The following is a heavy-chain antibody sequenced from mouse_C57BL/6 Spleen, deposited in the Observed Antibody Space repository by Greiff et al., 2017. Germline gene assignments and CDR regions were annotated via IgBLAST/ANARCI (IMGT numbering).Heavy chain of an antibody. CDR3: ARLTGTLYDY. D-gene: IGHD4-1*01. V-gene: IGHV3-6*01. J-gene: IGHJ2*01. CDR2: ISYDGSN. Sequence: EVKLMESGPGLVKPSQSLSLTCSVTGYSITSGYYWNWIRQFPGNKLEWMGYISYDGSNNYNPSLKNRISITRDTSKNQFFLKLNSVTTEDTATYYCARLTGTLYDYWGQGTTLTVSS. CDR1: GYSITSGYY.